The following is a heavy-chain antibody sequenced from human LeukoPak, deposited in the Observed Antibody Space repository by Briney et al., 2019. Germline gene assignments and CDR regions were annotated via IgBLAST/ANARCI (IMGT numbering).Heavy chain of an antibody. CDR1: GFTFSSYG. CDR3: AKEAGSGCYSAYYYYYMDV. V-gene: IGHV3-30*18. J-gene: IGHJ6*03. CDR2: ISYDGSNK. D-gene: IGHD3-10*01. Sequence: GGSLRLFCAASGFTFSSYGMHWVRQAPGKGLEWVAVISYDGSNKYYADSVKGRFTISRDNSKNTLYLQMNSLRAEDTAVYYCAKEAGSGCYSAYYYYYMDVWGKGTTVTVSS.